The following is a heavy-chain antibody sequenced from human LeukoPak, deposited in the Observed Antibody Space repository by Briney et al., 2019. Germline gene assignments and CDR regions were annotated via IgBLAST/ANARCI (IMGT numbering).Heavy chain of an antibody. V-gene: IGHV1-2*02. CDR3: ASHTVVGYYDGSGTFDY. D-gene: IGHD3-22*01. CDR1: GYTFTGYY. Sequence: ASVKVSCKASGYTFTGYYMYWVRQAPGQGLEWMGWINPNSGGTNYAQKFQGRVTMTRDTSISTAYMELSRLRSDDTAVYYCASHTVVGYYDGSGTFDYWGQGTLVTVSS. J-gene: IGHJ4*02. CDR2: INPNSGGT.